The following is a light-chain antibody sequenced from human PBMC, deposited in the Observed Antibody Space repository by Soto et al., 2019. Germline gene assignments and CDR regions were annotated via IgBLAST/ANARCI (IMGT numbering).Light chain of an antibody. CDR2: LAS. Sequence: IHMTQSPSSLSASVGDIVTITCRSRQNINRNLNWYQQEPGKAPKILVSLASTLESGVQSRFSGSGSGTDFTLTISSLRPEDVFTYYCQQRYTTPLTVGQGPKVEIK. V-gene: IGKV1-39*01. CDR3: QQRYTTPLT. J-gene: IGKJ1*01. CDR1: QNINRN.